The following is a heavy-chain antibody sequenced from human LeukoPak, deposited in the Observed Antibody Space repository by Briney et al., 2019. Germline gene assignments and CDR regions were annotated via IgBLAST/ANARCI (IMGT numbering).Heavy chain of an antibody. D-gene: IGHD3-3*01. J-gene: IGHJ4*02. Sequence: PGGSLRLSCAASGFTFSSYWMSWVRQAPGKGLEWVANIKQDGSEKYYVDSVKGRFTISRDNAKNSLYLQMNSLRAEDTAVYYCARRYYDLWSDYYPFFDYWGQGTLVTVSS. CDR1: GFTFSSYW. CDR2: IKQDGSEK. V-gene: IGHV3-7*01. CDR3: ARRYYDLWSDYYPFFDY.